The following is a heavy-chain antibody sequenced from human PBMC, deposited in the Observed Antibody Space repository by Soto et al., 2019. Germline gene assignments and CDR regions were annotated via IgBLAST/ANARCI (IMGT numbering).Heavy chain of an antibody. CDR3: ARALSPRNTTYWVDAFDF. V-gene: IGHV3-7*05. Sequence: EVQLVESGGGLVQPGGSLRLSCAASGFTLSTFWMTWVRQAPGKGLEWVANINRDGSVQNYVDSVEGRFTISRDYAKNSLYLQMDSLRAEDAAVYYCARALSPRNTTYWVDAFDFWGPGTMVTVSS. CDR2: INRDGSVQ. J-gene: IGHJ3*01. D-gene: IGHD2-8*02. CDR1: GFTLSTFW.